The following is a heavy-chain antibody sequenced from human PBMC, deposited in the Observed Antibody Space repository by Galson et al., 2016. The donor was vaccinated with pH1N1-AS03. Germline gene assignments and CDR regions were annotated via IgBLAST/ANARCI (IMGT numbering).Heavy chain of an antibody. Sequence: SLRLSCAASGFDFSIYAMHWVRQAPGKGLEWVSGIGGVDRREWYAESVRGRFTVSRDNSKSTLYLQMNSLRAEDTAVYYCAKDAGSSGSYLASYYYYGMDVWGQGTTVTVPS. D-gene: IGHD3-10*01. J-gene: IGHJ6*02. V-gene: IGHV3-23*01. CDR1: GFDFSIYA. CDR3: AKDAGSSGSYLASYYYYGMDV. CDR2: IGGVDRRE.